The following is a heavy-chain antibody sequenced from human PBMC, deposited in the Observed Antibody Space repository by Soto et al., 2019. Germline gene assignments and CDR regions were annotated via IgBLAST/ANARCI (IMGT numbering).Heavy chain of an antibody. Sequence: GRGGSVSNYWCGWERQINGKGLEWMGIIYPGDSDTRYSPSFQGQVTISADKSISTAYLQWSSLKASDTAMYYCARRGHGSGSYLFGPCGQGPFVTVPS. J-gene: IGHJ5*02. CDR1: GGSVSNYW. CDR3: ARRGHGSGSYLFGP. D-gene: IGHD3-10*01. CDR2: IYPGDSDT. V-gene: IGHV5-51*01.